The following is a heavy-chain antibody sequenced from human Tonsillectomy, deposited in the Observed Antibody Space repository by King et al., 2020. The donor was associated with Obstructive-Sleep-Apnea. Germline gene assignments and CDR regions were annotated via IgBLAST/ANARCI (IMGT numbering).Heavy chain of an antibody. Sequence: VTLKESGPTLVKPTQTLTLTCTFSGFSLSATAEGVGWIRQAPGKALEWLAIIRSDEVTRYSPSLKRRLTIDKDTSKNQVVLNVTNMDPMDTATYFCAHGYGSFDIWGQGTVVTVSS. J-gene: IGHJ3*02. CDR1: GFSLSATAEG. V-gene: IGHV2-5*02. CDR2: IRSDEVT. D-gene: IGHD4-17*01. CDR3: AHGYGSFDI.